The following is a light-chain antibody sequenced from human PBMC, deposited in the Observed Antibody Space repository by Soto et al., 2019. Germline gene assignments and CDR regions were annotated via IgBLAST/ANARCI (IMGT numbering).Light chain of an antibody. Sequence: ASQDISNYLNWYQQKPGKAPKLLIYAASTLQSRVTSSVSGRGSRQAFSTAIRILQSEDQATYYIQQQKSNPQTFGPGTRLEIK. CDR3: QQQKSNPQT. J-gene: IGKJ5*01. V-gene: IGKV1-9*01. CDR1: QDISNY. CDR2: AAS.